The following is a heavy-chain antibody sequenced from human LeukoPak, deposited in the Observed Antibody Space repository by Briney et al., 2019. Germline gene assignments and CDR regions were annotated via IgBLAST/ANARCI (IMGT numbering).Heavy chain of an antibody. D-gene: IGHD3-10*01. Sequence: GRSLRLSCAASGFTFSSYAMHWVRQAPGKGLEWVAVISYDGSNKYYADSVKGRFTISRDNSKNTLYLQMNSLRAEDTAVYYCARDLITMVRGVTFYYYYGMDVWGQGTTVTVSS. J-gene: IGHJ6*02. CDR1: GFTFSSYA. CDR3: ARDLITMVRGVTFYYYYGMDV. V-gene: IGHV3-30-3*01. CDR2: ISYDGSNK.